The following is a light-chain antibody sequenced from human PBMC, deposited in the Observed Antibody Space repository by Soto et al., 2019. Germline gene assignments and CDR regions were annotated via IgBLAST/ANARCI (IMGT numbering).Light chain of an antibody. CDR1: QSVSSNN. J-gene: IGKJ5*01. CDR3: QHYDNSIT. CDR2: VAS. V-gene: IGKV3-20*01. Sequence: EIVLTQSPGTLSLSPGETATLSCRASQSVSSNNLAWYHQKPGQTPRLLIYVASSRATGIPDRFSGSWSGTDFTLTISRLEPEDFAVYYCQHYDNSITFGQGTRLEIE.